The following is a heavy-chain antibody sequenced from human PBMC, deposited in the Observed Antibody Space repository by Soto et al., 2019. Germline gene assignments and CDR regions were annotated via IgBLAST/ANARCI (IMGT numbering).Heavy chain of an antibody. V-gene: IGHV3-30-3*01. D-gene: IGHD6-13*01. CDR1: GFTFSSYA. Sequence: QVQLVESGGGVVQPGRSLRLSCAASGFTFSSYAMHWVRQAPGKGLEWVAVISYDGSNKYYADSVKGRFTISRDNSKNTVYLQMNSLRAEDTAVYYCARVHSSSWYVLDYWGQGTLVTVSS. CDR2: ISYDGSNK. CDR3: ARVHSSSWYVLDY. J-gene: IGHJ4*02.